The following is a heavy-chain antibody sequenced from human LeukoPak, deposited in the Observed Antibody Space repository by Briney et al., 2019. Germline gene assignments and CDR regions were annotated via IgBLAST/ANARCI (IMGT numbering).Heavy chain of an antibody. CDR3: AKGRGPAATHPDY. CDR1: GFSFSSYS. Sequence: GGSPRLSCAASGFSFSSYSMTWVRQAPGKGLEWVSAIFVSDGGTFYADSVKGRFTISRDTSKNTLYLQMNSLRAEDTAVYYCAKGRGPAATHPDYWGQGILVTVSS. D-gene: IGHD6-25*01. J-gene: IGHJ4*02. CDR2: IFVSDGGT. V-gene: IGHV3-23*01.